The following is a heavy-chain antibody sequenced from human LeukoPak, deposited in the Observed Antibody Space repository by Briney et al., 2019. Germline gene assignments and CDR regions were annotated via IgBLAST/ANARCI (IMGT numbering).Heavy chain of an antibody. CDR1: GYTFTGYY. CDR3: AREIGPIQLHLWGSAFDY. Sequence: ASVKVSCKASGYTFTGYYMHWVRQAPGQGLEWMGWINPNSGGTNYAQKFQGRATMTRDTSTSTVYMELSSLRSEDTAVYYCAREIGPIQLHLWGSAFDYWGQGTLVTVSS. D-gene: IGHD5-18*01. CDR2: INPNSGGT. J-gene: IGHJ4*02. V-gene: IGHV1-2*02.